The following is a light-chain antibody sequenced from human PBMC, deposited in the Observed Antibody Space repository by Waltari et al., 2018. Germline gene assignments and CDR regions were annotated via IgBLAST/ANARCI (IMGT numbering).Light chain of an antibody. CDR2: DAS. CDR3: QKYGSLPAT. Sequence: EIMFPPPPGTPSLSPGARATLSCRASQSISKYLAWYQQKPGQAPRLLIYDASIRATGIPDSFSGSGYGTDFSLTISRLEPEDYAVYYCQKYGSLPATFGRGTKVEIK. J-gene: IGKJ1*01. V-gene: IGKV3-20*01. CDR1: QSISKY.